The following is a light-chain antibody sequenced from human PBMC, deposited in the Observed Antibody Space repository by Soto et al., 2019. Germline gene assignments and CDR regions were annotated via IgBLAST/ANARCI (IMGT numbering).Light chain of an antibody. CDR3: QQYDKWTLT. CDR2: GAS. Sequence: IVITQSPATLSVSPGERATLSCRASQSIRSKLAWYLHKPGQAPRLLIYGASTRETGIPARFRCSGAGTACTRPISSLQSEDVTVDCCQQYDKWTLTFGGGTKVDIK. V-gene: IGKV3-15*01. J-gene: IGKJ4*01. CDR1: QSIRSK.